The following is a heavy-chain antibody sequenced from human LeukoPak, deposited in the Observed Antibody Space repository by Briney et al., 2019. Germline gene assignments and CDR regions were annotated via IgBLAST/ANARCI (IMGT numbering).Heavy chain of an antibody. V-gene: IGHV3-7*01. D-gene: IGHD5-18*01. CDR2: INQDGSGK. Sequence: GGSLRLSCAASGFTFRTNWMSWVRQTPDKRLEWVANINQDGSGKNYVDSVMGRFTISRDNATRSLYLEMNGLRAEDTGVYYCGSPATNSAMVDYWGQGTLVTVSS. CDR3: GSPATNSAMVDY. J-gene: IGHJ4*02. CDR1: GFTFRTNW.